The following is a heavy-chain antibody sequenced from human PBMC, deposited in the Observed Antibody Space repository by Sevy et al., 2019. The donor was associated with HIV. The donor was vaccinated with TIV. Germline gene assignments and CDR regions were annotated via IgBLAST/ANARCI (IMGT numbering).Heavy chain of an antibody. J-gene: IGHJ3*02. D-gene: IGHD6-19*01. V-gene: IGHV4-4*07. CDR3: ARDKRIAVAGTRAFDI. CDR1: GGSISSYY. Sequence: SETLSLTCTVSGGSISSYYWSWIRQPAGKGLEWIGRIYTSGSTNYNPSLKSRVTMSVDTSKNQCSLKLSSVTAADTAVYYCARDKRIAVAGTRAFDIWGQGTMVTVSS. CDR2: IYTSGST.